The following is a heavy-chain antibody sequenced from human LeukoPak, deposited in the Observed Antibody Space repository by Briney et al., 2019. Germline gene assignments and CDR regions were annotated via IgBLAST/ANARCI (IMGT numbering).Heavy chain of an antibody. V-gene: IGHV1-69*13. D-gene: IGHD6-13*01. CDR2: IIPIFGTA. J-gene: IGHJ6*02. CDR3: ARELPPSIAAAPPLGMDV. Sequence: SVKVSCKASGGTFVSYAISWVRQAPGQGLEWMGGIIPIFGTANYAQKFQGRVTITADESTSTAYMELNSLRSEDTAVYYCARELPPSIAAAPPLGMDVWGQGTTVTVSS. CDR1: GGTFVSYA.